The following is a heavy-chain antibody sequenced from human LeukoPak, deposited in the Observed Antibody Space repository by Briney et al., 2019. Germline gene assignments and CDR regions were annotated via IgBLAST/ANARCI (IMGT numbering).Heavy chain of an antibody. J-gene: IGHJ4*02. D-gene: IGHD2-15*01. CDR3: VRNGGHFDF. CDR2: IKQDGSEK. V-gene: IGHV3-7*05. CDR1: GFTFSSHW. Sequence: GGSLILSCAASGFTFSSHWMSWVRQAPGKGLEWVASIKQDGSEKGYVDSVKGRFAISRDNAKNSLYLQMDTLRAEDTAVYYCVRNGGHFDFWGQGTLVTVSS.